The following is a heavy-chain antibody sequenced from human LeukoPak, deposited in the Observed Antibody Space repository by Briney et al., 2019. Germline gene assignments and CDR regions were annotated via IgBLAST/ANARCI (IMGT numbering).Heavy chain of an antibody. J-gene: IGHJ4*02. CDR3: ARDGSYSYTNSASPPLDF. Sequence: PSETLSLTCTVSGDSISSGDYYWTWIRQSPGKGLEWIGEINHSGSTNYNPSLKSRVTISVDTSKNQFSLKLTSVTAADTAVYFCARDGSYSYTNSASPPLDFWGQGTLVTVSS. V-gene: IGHV4-39*07. CDR2: INHSGST. CDR1: GDSISSGDYY. D-gene: IGHD2-8*01.